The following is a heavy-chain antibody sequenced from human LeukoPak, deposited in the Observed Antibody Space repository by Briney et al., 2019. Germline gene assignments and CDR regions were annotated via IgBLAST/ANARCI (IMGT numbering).Heavy chain of an antibody. CDR3: ARVGGYSGYPTNWFDP. CDR1: GGSISSYY. Sequence: SETLSLTCTVSGGSISSYYWSWIRQPPGKGLEWIGYIYYSGSTNYNPSLKSRVTISVDTSKNQFSLKLSSVTAADTAVYYCARVGGYSGYPTNWFDPWGQGTLVTVSS. D-gene: IGHD5-12*01. V-gene: IGHV4-59*01. CDR2: IYYSGST. J-gene: IGHJ5*02.